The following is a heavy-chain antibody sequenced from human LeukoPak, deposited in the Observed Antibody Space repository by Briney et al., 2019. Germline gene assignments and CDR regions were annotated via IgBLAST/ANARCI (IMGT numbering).Heavy chain of an antibody. CDR2: ISSSSYI. CDR3: ARRDYYFYSMDV. J-gene: IGHJ6*03. CDR1: GFTFSSYS. Sequence: GGSLRLSCAASGFTFSSYSMNWVRQAPGKGLEWVSSISSSSYIYYADSVKGRFTISRDNAKNSLYLQMNSLRAEDTAVYFCARRDYYFYSMDVWGKGTTVTVSS. V-gene: IGHV3-21*01.